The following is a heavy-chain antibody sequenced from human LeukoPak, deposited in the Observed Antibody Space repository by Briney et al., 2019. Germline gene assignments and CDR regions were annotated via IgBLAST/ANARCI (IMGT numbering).Heavy chain of an antibody. CDR1: GFTFSSDW. D-gene: IGHD4-11*01. CDR2: IKQDGSEK. V-gene: IGHV3-7*01. Sequence: GGSLRLSCAASGFTFSSDWMSWVRQAPGKGLEWVAKIKQDGSEKYYVDSVKGRFTISRDNAKNSLYLQMNSLRAEDTAVYYCARGRTTFDPWGQGTLVTVSS. CDR3: ARGRTTFDP. J-gene: IGHJ5*02.